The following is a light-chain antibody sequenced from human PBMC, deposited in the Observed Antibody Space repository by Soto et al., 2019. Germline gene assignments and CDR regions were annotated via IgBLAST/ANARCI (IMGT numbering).Light chain of an antibody. Sequence: DIQMAQSPSTLSASVGDGVTITCRASETITTSLAWYQQQQGTAPKVLIYDAASLESGVPSRFSGSGSGTEFTLTISSLQPDDFATYYCQQYRAFGQGTKVDI. J-gene: IGKJ1*01. CDR3: QQYRA. CDR2: DAA. CDR1: ETITTS. V-gene: IGKV1-5*01.